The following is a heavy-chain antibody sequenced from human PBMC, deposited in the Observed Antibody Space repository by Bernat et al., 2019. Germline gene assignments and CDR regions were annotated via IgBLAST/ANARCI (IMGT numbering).Heavy chain of an antibody. CDR1: GFTFSSYA. D-gene: IGHD4-11*01. J-gene: IGHJ4*02. V-gene: IGHV3-23*04. CDR3: AKDLAYSNYIGFLDDY. CDR2: ISGSGGST. Sequence: EVQLVESGGGLVQPGGSLRLSCAASGFTFSSYAMSWVRQAPGKGLEWVSAISGSGGSTYYADSVKGRFTISRDNSKNTLYLQMNSLRAEDTAVYYCAKDLAYSNYIGFLDDYWGQGTLVTVSS.